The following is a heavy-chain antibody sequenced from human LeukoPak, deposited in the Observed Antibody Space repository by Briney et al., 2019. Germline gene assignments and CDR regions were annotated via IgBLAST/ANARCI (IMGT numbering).Heavy chain of an antibody. J-gene: IGHJ4*02. CDR3: GKTTTGYSSGRNPAWPIDY. CDR2: IFGSGGST. D-gene: IGHD2-15*01. Sequence: GGSLRLSCTASGLTFSSYAMYWVRQSPGKGLEWVSGIFGSGGSTHYADSVKGRFTISRDNSQNTVYLQMNSLRAEDTAVYYCGKTTTGYSSGRNPAWPIDYWGQGTLVSVSS. CDR1: GLTFSSYA. V-gene: IGHV3-23*01.